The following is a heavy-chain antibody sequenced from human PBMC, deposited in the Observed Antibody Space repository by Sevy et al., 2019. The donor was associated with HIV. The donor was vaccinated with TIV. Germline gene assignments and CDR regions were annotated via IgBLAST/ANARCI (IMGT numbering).Heavy chain of an antibody. J-gene: IGHJ3*02. CDR3: ARGGQWLVQDAFDI. D-gene: IGHD6-19*01. Sequence: GGSLRPSCAASGFTFSSYGMHWVRQAPGKGLEWVAVIWYDGSNKYYADSVKGRFTISRDNSKNTLYLQMNSLRAEDTAVYYCARGGQWLVQDAFDIWGQGTMVTVSS. CDR2: IWYDGSNK. CDR1: GFTFSSYG. V-gene: IGHV3-33*01.